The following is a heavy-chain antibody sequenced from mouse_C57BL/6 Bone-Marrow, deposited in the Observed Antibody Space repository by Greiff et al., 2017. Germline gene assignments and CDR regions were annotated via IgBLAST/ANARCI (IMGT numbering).Heavy chain of an antibody. D-gene: IGHD2-3*01. J-gene: IGHJ2*01. CDR2: IYPRDGST. V-gene: IGHV1-78*01. CDR3: ARGGYSYYFDY. CDR1: GYTFTDHT. Sequence: QVQLKESDAELVKPGASVKISCKVSGYTFTDHTIHWMKQRPEQGLEWIGYIYPRDGSTKYNAKFKGKATLTADKSSSTSYMQLNSLTSEDYAVYFCARGGYSYYFDYGGQGTTLTVSS.